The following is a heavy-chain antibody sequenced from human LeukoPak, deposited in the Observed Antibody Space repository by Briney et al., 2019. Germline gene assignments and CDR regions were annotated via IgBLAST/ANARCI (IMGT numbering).Heavy chain of an antibody. Sequence: GGSLRLSCAAAGFTFNSYAMSWVCQAPGKGLEWVSTISGSDGRTYYADSVKGRFTISRDDSKNTLYLQMNSLRTEDTAIYYCAKRGLPAAGNNWFDPWGQGAQVTVSS. CDR3: AKRGLPAAGNNWFDP. D-gene: IGHD6-13*01. CDR1: GFTFNSYA. J-gene: IGHJ5*02. CDR2: ISGSDGRT. V-gene: IGHV3-23*01.